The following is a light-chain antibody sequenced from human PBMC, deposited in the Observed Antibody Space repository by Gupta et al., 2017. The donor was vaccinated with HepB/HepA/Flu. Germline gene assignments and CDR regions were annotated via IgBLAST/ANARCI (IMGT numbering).Light chain of an antibody. V-gene: IGKV1-12*01. J-gene: IGKJ4*01. CDR2: DAS. CDR3: LQDYSFPLT. CDR1: QGIRSW. Sequence: DIQMTQSPSSVSASVGDSVPITCRASQGIRSWLAWYQQKPGEAPKLLIYDASSLQSGVPSRFSGSRSGTDFTLTISSLQPEDFATYYCLQDYSFPLTFGGGTKVEI.